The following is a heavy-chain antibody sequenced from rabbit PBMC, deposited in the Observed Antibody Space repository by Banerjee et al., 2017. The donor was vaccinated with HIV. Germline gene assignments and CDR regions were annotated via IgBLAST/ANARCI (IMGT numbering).Heavy chain of an antibody. D-gene: IGHD1-1*01. Sequence: QSLEESGGDLVKPGASLTLTCIASGFSFSSSYYMCWVRQAPGKGLEWIACIGTFFDDAQYATWGKGRITISKTSSTTVTLQMTSLTAADTATYFCARDRGGSGWYFDLWGQGTLVTVS. CDR2: IGTFFDDA. V-gene: IGHV1S40*01. CDR1: GFSFSSSYY. J-gene: IGHJ4*01. CDR3: ARDRGGSGWYFDL.